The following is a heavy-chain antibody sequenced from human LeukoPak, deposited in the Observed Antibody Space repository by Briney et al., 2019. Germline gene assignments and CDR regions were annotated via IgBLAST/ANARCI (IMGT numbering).Heavy chain of an antibody. V-gene: IGHV3-7*05. D-gene: IGHD5-24*01. CDR3: TREGTDDYNFSPFDF. CDR2: IKQDGSEK. Sequence: GGSLRLSCAASGFTFSSYWINWGRQAPGKGLEWVANIKQDGSEKYYVDSVKGRFTISRDNAKNSLYLQMNSLRAEDTAVYYCTREGTDDYNFSPFDFWGQGTLVTVSS. CDR1: GFTFSSYW. J-gene: IGHJ4*02.